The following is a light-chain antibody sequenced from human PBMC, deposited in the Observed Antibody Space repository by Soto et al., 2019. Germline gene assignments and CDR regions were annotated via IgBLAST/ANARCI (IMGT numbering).Light chain of an antibody. V-gene: IGKV3-15*01. CDR1: QSVDSN. J-gene: IGKJ2*01. Sequence: EIVMTQSPATLSVSLGERATLSRRASQSVDSNLAWYQQKPGQAPRLLIYGASSRATGIPARFGGSGSGTEFTLTISSLQSEDFAVYYCQQYNNWPRTFGQGTKLEIK. CDR3: QQYNNWPRT. CDR2: GAS.